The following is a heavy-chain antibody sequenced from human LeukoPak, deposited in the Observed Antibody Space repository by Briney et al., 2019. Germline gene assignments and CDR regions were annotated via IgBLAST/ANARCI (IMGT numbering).Heavy chain of an antibody. CDR3: AREIVAGAFDS. Sequence: GESLKISCAASGFTLNDYYMSWIRQPPGKGLEWVADIGSSDNIISYGASVRGRFTITRDIAKNSLYLHMNSLRADDTAVYYCAREIVAGAFDSWGQGTLVTVSS. CDR1: GFTLNDYY. V-gene: IGHV3-11*01. J-gene: IGHJ4*02. D-gene: IGHD6-19*01. CDR2: IGSSDNII.